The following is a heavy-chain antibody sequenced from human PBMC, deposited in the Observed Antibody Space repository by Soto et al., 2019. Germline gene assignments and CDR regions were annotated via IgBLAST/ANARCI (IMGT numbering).Heavy chain of an antibody. J-gene: IGHJ6*04. D-gene: IGHD3-16*01. CDR3: ALLDVYVTPSLPDV. Sequence: QVQLVQSGAEVKNPGASVKVSCKASGYTFTRYGIGWARQAPGQGLEWMGWINTYNGNTNYAQNVQGRVTLTTDTSASTAYMERRSLRSNDTAIYYSALLDVYVTPSLPDVWGEGTTDIVSS. CDR1: GYTFTRYG. V-gene: IGHV1-18*01. CDR2: INTYNGNT.